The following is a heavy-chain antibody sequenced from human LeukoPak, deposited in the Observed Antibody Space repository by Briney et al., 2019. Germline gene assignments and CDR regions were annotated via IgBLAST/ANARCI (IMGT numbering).Heavy chain of an antibody. CDR2: IYHSGST. D-gene: IGHD3/OR15-3a*01. J-gene: IGHJ5*02. V-gene: IGHV4-38-2*01. CDR3: ARVDTRWFDP. CDR1: GYSISSGYY. Sequence: SETLSLTCAVSGYSISSGYYWGWIRQPPGQGLEWIGSIYHSGSTYYNPSLKSRVTISVDTSKNQFSLKLSSVTAADTAVYYCARVDTRWFDPWGQGTLVTVSS.